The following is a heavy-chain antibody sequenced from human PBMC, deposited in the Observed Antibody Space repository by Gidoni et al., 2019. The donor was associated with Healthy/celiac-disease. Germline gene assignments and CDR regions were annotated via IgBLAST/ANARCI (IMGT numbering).Heavy chain of an antibody. J-gene: IGHJ6*02. CDR3: AKDPSSTSSQPVPSHYGMDV. V-gene: IGHV3-23*01. Sequence: EVQLLESGGGLVPPGGSLRLSCSASGFTFSTYSIRWVRQAPGKGLEWVSAISGSGGSTYYADSVKGRFTISRDNSKNTLYLQMNSLRAEDTAVYYCAKDPSSTSSQPVPSHYGMDVWGQGTTVTVSS. CDR1: GFTFSTYS. CDR2: ISGSGGST. D-gene: IGHD2-2*01.